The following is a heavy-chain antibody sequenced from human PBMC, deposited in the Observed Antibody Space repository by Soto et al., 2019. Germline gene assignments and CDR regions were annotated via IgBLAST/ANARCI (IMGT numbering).Heavy chain of an antibody. V-gene: IGHV2-5*01. CDR2: IYWNDDK. Sequence: QITLKESGPTLVKPTQTLSLTCTFSAFSLSTNGVGVGWIRQPPGKALEWHALIYWNDDKRYSPSLKSRLTISKDTSENQVVLTMTNMDPVDTATYYCAHTLSSSDYVSWYFDLWGRGTLVTVSS. CDR1: AFSLSTNGVG. D-gene: IGHD3-16*01. CDR3: AHTLSSSDYVSWYFDL. J-gene: IGHJ2*01.